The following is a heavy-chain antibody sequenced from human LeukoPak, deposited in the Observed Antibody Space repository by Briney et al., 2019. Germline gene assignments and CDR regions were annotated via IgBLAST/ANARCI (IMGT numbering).Heavy chain of an antibody. CDR3: ARSFSTATAYSSSPNFDY. D-gene: IGHD6-6*01. J-gene: IGHJ4*02. CDR2: ISSNGGST. V-gene: IGHV3-64*01. Sequence: GGSLRLSCAASGFTFSSYAMHWVRQAPGKGLEYVSAISSNGGSTYYANSVKGRFTISRVKSKNTLYLQMGSLRAEDMAVYYCARSFSTATAYSSSPNFDYWGQGTLVTVSS. CDR1: GFTFSSYA.